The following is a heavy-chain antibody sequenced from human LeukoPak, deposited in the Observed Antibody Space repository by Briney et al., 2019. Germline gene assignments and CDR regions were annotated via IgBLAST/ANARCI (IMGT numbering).Heavy chain of an antibody. V-gene: IGHV3-48*04. Sequence: PGGSLRLSCAASGFTFSSYSMNWVRQAPGKGLEWVSYISSSSSTIYYADSVKGRFTISRDNAKNTVYLQMNSLRVEDTAVYYCARPGRVYGDDGFDFWGQGTMVTVSS. D-gene: IGHD6-6*01. CDR2: ISSSSSTI. J-gene: IGHJ3*01. CDR1: GFTFSSYS. CDR3: ARPGRVYGDDGFDF.